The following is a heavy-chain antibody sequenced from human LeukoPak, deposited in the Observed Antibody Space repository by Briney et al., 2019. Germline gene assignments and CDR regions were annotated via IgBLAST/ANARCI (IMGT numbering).Heavy chain of an antibody. CDR3: ASGYYDYVWGSYRSPTFDY. D-gene: IGHD3-16*02. J-gene: IGHJ4*01. Sequence: GESLKISCKGSGYSFTSYWIGWVRQMPGKGLEWIGIIYPGDSDTRYSPSFQGQVTISADKSISTAYLQWSSLKASDTAMYYCASGYYDYVWGSYRSPTFDYWGQEPWSPSPQ. CDR2: IYPGDSDT. V-gene: IGHV5-51*01. CDR1: GYSFTSYW.